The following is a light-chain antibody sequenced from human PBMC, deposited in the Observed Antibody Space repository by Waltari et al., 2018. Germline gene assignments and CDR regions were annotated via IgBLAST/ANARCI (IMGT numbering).Light chain of an antibody. CDR1: QSVNSG. CDR3: QQYNRYST. V-gene: IGKV1-5*03. Sequence: DIQMTQSPSTLSASVGDRVAITCRASQSVNSGLAWYQQKPGKAPKVLVYKASILESGVPSRFSGSGSGTEFTLTISNLQPDDFATYYCQQYNRYSTFGQGTKVELK. CDR2: KAS. J-gene: IGKJ1*01.